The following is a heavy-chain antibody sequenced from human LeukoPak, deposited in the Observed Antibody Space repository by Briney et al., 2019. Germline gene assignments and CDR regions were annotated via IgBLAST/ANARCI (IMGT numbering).Heavy chain of an antibody. CDR3: AREGYCTNGVCLGY. J-gene: IGHJ4*02. V-gene: IGHV4-59*12. CDR1: GGSINTYY. D-gene: IGHD2-8*01. CDR2: IYSDGST. Sequence: NPSETLSLTCTVSGGSINTYYWSWIRQPPGKGLEWLGYIYSDGSTNYNPSLKSRLTISVDTSKNQFSLKLSSVTAADTAVYYCAREGYCTNGVCLGYWGQGTLVTVSS.